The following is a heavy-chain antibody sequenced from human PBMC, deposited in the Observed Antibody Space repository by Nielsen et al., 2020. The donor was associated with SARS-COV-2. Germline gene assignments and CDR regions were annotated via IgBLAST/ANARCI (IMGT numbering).Heavy chain of an antibody. J-gene: IGHJ3*02. Sequence: SVKVSCKASGGTFSSYAISWVRQAPGQGLEWMGGIIPIFGTANYAQKFQGRVTITRDTSTSTVYMGLSSLRSDDTAVYYCANLLDSSTAYTFDIWGQGTLVTVSS. CDR2: IIPIFGTA. D-gene: IGHD2-2*01. CDR3: ANLLDSSTAYTFDI. CDR1: GGTFSSYA. V-gene: IGHV1-69*05.